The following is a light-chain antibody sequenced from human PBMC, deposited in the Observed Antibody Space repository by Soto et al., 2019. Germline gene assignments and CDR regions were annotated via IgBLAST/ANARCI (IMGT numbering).Light chain of an antibody. CDR3: LQDYNYPPT. CDR1: QGIRND. J-gene: IGKJ1*01. Sequence: AIQMTQSPSSLSASVGDRVTITCRASQGIRNDLGWYQQKPGKAPKLLIYAASSLQSGVPPRFSGSGSGTDFPLTISSLQPEDFATYYCLQDYNYPPTFGQGTKVDIK. V-gene: IGKV1-6*01. CDR2: AAS.